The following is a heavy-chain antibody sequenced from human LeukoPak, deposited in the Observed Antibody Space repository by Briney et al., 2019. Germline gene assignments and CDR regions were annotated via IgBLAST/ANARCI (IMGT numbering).Heavy chain of an antibody. V-gene: IGHV3-48*01. D-gene: IGHD3-22*01. CDR2: ISSSSSTI. CDR1: GFTFSSYE. Sequence: PGGSLRLSCAASGFTFSSYEMNWVRQAPGKGLEWVSYISSSSSTIYYADSVKGRFTISRDNAKNSLYLQMNSLRAEDTAVNYCARDPAYYDSSGYFDAFDIWGQGTMVTVSS. J-gene: IGHJ3*02. CDR3: ARDPAYYDSSGYFDAFDI.